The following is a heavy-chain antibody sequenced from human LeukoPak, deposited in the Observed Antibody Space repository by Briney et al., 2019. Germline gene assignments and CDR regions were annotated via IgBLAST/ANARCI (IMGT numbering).Heavy chain of an antibody. J-gene: IGHJ6*02. Sequence: SVKVSCKASGGTFSSYAISWVRQAPGQGLEWMGGIIPIFGTANYAQKFQGRVTITADESTSTAYMELSSLRSEDTAVYYCARAAAAGPRYYYSMDVWGQGTTVTVSS. CDR2: IIPIFGTA. V-gene: IGHV1-69*13. D-gene: IGHD6-13*01. CDR1: GGTFSSYA. CDR3: ARAAAAGPRYYYSMDV.